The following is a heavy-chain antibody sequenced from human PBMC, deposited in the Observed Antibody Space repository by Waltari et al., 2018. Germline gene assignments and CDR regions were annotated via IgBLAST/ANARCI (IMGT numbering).Heavy chain of an antibody. Sequence: QLQLQESGPGLVKPSETLSLTCSVSGVSITSNRHYWGWIRQPPGQGLEWIGTMSYTGATYSRPSLGSRVPVSRDTSKNQLSLKLVSVTAADTAVYYCATYSGASVGTAAFDVWGQGTMVTVSS. D-gene: IGHD1-26*01. CDR3: ATYSGASVGTAAFDV. V-gene: IGHV4-39*01. CDR1: GVSITSNRHY. CDR2: MSYTGAT. J-gene: IGHJ3*01.